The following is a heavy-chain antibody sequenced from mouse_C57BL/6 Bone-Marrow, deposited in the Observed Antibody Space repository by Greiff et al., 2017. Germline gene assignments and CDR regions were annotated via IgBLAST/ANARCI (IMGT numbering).Heavy chain of an antibody. J-gene: IGHJ1*03. CDR3: ARAAFDV. CDR1: GFTFSDYY. CDR2: INYDGSST. V-gene: IGHV5-16*01. Sequence: EVQLVESEGGLVQPGSSMKLSCTASGFTFSDYYMAWVRQVPEKGLEWVANINYDGSSTYYLDSLKSRFIISRDNAKNILYLQMSSLKSEDTATYYCARAAFDVWGTGTTVTVSS.